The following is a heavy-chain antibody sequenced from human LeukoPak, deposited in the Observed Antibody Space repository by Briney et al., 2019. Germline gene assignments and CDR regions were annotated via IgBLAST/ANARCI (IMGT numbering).Heavy chain of an antibody. J-gene: IGHJ4*02. CDR2: ISSSSSYT. CDR3: AREGTVVTRLIDY. D-gene: IGHD4-23*01. Sequence: GSLRLSCAASGFTFSSYSMNWVRQAPGKGLEWVSSISSSSSYTYYADSVKGRFTISRDNAKNSLYLQMNSLRAEDTAVYYCAREGTVVTRLIDYWGQGTLVTVSS. CDR1: GFTFSSYS. V-gene: IGHV3-21*01.